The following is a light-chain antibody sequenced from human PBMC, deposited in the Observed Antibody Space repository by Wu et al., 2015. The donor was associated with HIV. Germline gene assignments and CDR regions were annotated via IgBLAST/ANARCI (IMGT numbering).Light chain of an antibody. V-gene: IGKV3-15*01. J-gene: IGKJ2*03. CDR3: QHYHTWPYS. Sequence: EIVMTQSPATLSVSPGEGATLSCRASQRVSSNLAWYQQIPGQAPRLLIYGAFARASGVPARFTGSGSGTEYTLTISSLQSEDFAFYYCQHYHTWPYSFGQGTKLEIK. CDR1: QRVSSN. CDR2: GAF.